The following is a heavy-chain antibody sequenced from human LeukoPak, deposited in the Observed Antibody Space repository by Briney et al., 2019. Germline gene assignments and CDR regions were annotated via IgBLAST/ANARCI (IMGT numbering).Heavy chain of an antibody. D-gene: IGHD6-19*01. CDR3: ATNGWYCLDH. CDR1: GGSFSGYY. CDR2: INHSGST. V-gene: IGHV4-34*01. Sequence: SETLSLTCAVYGGSFSGYYWSWIRQPPGKGLEWIGEINHSGSTNYNPSLKSRVTISVDTSKNQFSLKLSSVTAADTAVYYCATNGWYCLDHWGQGALVAVSS. J-gene: IGHJ1*01.